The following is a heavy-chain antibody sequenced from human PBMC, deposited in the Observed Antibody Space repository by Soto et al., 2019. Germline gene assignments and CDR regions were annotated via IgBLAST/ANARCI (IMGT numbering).Heavy chain of an antibody. CDR1: GGTFGSYA. CDR2: IIPIPGTA. CDR3: ARSQGSSTSLEIYYYYYYGMDV. J-gene: IGHJ6*02. V-gene: IGHV1-69*01. D-gene: IGHD2-2*01. Sequence: QVQLVQSGAGVQKPGSSVKVSCKASGGTFGSYAISWVRQAPGQGLEWMGGIIPIPGTANYAQKFQGRVTIAADESTSTAYMELSSLRSEDTAVYYCARSQGSSTSLEIYYYYYYGMDVWGQGTTVTVSS.